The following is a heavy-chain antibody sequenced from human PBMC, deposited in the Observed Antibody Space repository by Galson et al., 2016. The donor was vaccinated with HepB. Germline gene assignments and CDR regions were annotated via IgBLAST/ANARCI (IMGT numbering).Heavy chain of an antibody. Sequence: SLRLSCAASGFTFSSYSMNWVRQAPGKGLEWVSSISSSSSYIYYADSVKGRFTITRDNAKNSLYLQMSSLRPEDTAFYYCAKRDSSSLFYFDSWGQGTLVTGSS. CDR1: GFTFSSYS. CDR2: ISSSSSYI. V-gene: IGHV3-21*04. CDR3: AKRDSSSLFYFDS. D-gene: IGHD3-22*01. J-gene: IGHJ4*02.